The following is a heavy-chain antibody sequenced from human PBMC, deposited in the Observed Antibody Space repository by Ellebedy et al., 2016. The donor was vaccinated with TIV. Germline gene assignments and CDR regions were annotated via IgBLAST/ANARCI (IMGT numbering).Heavy chain of an antibody. CDR2: IYYSGST. CDR3: ARDVVVTAIRYYYGMDV. CDR1: GGSVSSGSYY. D-gene: IGHD2-21*02. Sequence: SETLSLXCTVSGGSVSSGSYYWSWIRQPPGKGLEWIGYIYYSGSTNYNPSLKSRVTISVDTSKNQFSLKLSSVTAADTAVYYCARDVVVTAIRYYYGMDVWGQGTTVTVSS. V-gene: IGHV4-61*01. J-gene: IGHJ6*02.